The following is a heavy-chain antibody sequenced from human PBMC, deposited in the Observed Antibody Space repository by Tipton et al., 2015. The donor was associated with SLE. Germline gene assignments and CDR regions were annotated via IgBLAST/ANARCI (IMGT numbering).Heavy chain of an antibody. D-gene: IGHD6-6*01. CDR2: IYYSGST. CDR3: ARDRADSSSSPYMDV. J-gene: IGHJ6*03. CDR1: GGSISSYY. V-gene: IGHV4-59*01. Sequence: TLSLTCTVSGGSISSYYWSWIRQPPGKGLEWIGYIYYSGSTTYNPSLKSRDTISVDTSKNQFSLKLSSVTAADTAVYYCARDRADSSSSPYMDVWGKGTTVTVSS.